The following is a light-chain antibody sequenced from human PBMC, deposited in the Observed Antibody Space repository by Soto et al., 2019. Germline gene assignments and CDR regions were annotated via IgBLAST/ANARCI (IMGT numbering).Light chain of an antibody. CDR3: QKRSNWALT. CDR1: QSVSNY. V-gene: IGKV3-11*01. J-gene: IGKJ1*01. CDR2: DAS. Sequence: EIVLTQSPATLSLSPGERATLSCSASQSVSNYFAWYQQKPGQAPRLLIYDASNRATGIPARSSGSASGTDLTITISSLATEGFAVYYCQKRSNWALTFGQGTKVEIK.